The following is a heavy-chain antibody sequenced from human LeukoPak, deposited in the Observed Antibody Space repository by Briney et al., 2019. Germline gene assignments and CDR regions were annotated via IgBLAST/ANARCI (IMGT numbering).Heavy chain of an antibody. J-gene: IGHJ5*02. V-gene: IGHV3-21*01. CDR3: ARDRDIVVVPAARGNWFDP. D-gene: IGHD2-2*01. CDR1: GFTFSSYS. CDR2: ISSSSSYI. Sequence: PGGSLRLSCAASGFTFSSYSMNWLRQAPGKGLEGVSSISSSSSYIYYADSVKGRFTISRDNAKNSLYLQMNSLRAEDTAVYYCARDRDIVVVPAARGNWFDPWGQGTLVTVSS.